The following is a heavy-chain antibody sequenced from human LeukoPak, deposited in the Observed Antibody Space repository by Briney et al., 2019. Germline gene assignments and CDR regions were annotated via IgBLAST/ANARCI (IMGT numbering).Heavy chain of an antibody. CDR2: IYPGDSDT. CDR1: GYTFTNYW. CDR3: ARRLYGDYLDAFDI. V-gene: IGHV5-51*01. D-gene: IGHD4-17*01. Sequence: GESLKISCKGSGYTFTNYWIGWVRQMPGKALEWMGIIYPGDSDTRYNPSFQGQVTISADKSISTAYLQWSSLKASDTAMYFCARRLYGDYLDAFDIWGQGTIVTVSS. J-gene: IGHJ3*02.